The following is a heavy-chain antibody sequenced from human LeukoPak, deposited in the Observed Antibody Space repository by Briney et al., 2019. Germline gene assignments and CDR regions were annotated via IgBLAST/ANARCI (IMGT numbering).Heavy chain of an antibody. V-gene: IGHV3-21*01. J-gene: IGHJ4*02. CDR3: ASYSSGYYQVDY. D-gene: IGHD3-22*01. Sequence: GGSLRLSCPASGFTFSSYSMNWVRQAPGKGLEWVSSISSSSSYIYYADSVKGRFTISRDNAKNPLYLQMNSLRAEDTAVYYCASYSSGYYQVDYWGQGTLVTVSS. CDR1: GFTFSSYS. CDR2: ISSSSSYI.